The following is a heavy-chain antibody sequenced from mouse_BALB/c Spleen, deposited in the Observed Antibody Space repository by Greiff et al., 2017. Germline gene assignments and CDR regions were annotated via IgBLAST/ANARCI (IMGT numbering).Heavy chain of an antibody. CDR1: GYAFSSYW. CDR3: ARGYDEGGYYFDY. J-gene: IGHJ2*01. CDR2: IYPGDGDT. V-gene: IGHV1-80*01. D-gene: IGHD2-14*01. Sequence: QVQLQQSGAELVRPGSSVKISCKASGYAFSSYWMNWVKQRPGQGLEWIGQIYPGDGDTNYNGKFKGKATLTADKSSSTAYMQLSSLTSEDSAVYFCARGYDEGGYYFDYWGQGTTLTVSS.